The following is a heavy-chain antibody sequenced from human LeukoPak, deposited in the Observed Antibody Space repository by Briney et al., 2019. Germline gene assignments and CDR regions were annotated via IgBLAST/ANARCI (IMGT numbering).Heavy chain of an antibody. CDR1: GFTFSSYG. J-gene: IGHJ3*02. Sequence: GGSLRLSCAASGFTFSSYGMHWVRQAPGKGLEWVAFIRYDGSNKHYADSVKGRFTISRDNSKNSLYLQMNSLRAEDTAVYYCAREGGYYDSSGYNDAFDIWGQGTMVTVSS. V-gene: IGHV3-30*02. CDR3: AREGGYYDSSGYNDAFDI. CDR2: IRYDGSNK. D-gene: IGHD3-22*01.